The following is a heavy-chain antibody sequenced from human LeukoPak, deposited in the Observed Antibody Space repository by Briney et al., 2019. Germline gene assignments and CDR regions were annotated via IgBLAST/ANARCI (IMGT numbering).Heavy chain of an antibody. CDR3: ARDLGTITFDP. J-gene: IGHJ5*02. V-gene: IGHV4-39*07. Sequence: SETLSLTCTASGGSISSSSYYWGWIRQPPGKGLEWIGNIYYSGSTYYNPSLKSRVTISVDTSKNQFSLKLSSVTAADTAVYYCARDLGTITFDPWGQGTLVTVSS. CDR1: GGSISSSSYY. D-gene: IGHD3-9*01. CDR2: IYYSGST.